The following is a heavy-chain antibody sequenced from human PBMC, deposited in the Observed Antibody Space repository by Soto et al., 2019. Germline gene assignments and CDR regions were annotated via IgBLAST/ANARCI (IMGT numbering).Heavy chain of an antibody. Sequence: LSLTCAVYGGSFSGYYWSWIRQPPGKGLEWIGEINHSGSTNYNPSLKSRVTISVDTSKNQFSLKLSSVTAADTAVYYCARFSVTATPNDAFDIWGQGTMVTVSS. D-gene: IGHD2-21*02. CDR1: GGSFSGYY. CDR3: ARFSVTATPNDAFDI. V-gene: IGHV4-34*01. CDR2: INHSGST. J-gene: IGHJ3*02.